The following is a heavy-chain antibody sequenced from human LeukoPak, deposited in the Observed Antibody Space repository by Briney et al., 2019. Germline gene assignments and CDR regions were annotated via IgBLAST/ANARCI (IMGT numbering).Heavy chain of an antibody. CDR3: ARARAVYYDSSGYYVFDY. V-gene: IGHV3-48*03. Sequence: GGSLRLSCAASGFTFSIYEMNWVRQAPGKGLERVAYISGSDSGSNIYYADSVKGRFTISRDNAKKSLYLQMNSLRDEDTAVYYCARARAVYYDSSGYYVFDYWGQGTLVTVSS. J-gene: IGHJ4*02. D-gene: IGHD3-22*01. CDR2: ISGSDSGSNI. CDR1: GFTFSIYE.